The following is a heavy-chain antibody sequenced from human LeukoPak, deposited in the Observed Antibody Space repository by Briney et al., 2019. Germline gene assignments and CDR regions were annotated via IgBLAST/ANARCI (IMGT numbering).Heavy chain of an antibody. CDR3: ARGGFNWFGSWGSPFNY. J-gene: IGHJ4*02. CDR2: IYYSGST. Sequence: SETLSLTCTVSGYSISSGYYWGWIRQPPGKGLEWIGYIYYSGSTNYNPSLKSRVTISVDTSKNQFSLKLSSVTAADTAVYYCARGGFNWFGSWGSPFNYWGQGTLVTVSS. D-gene: IGHD3-10*01. V-gene: IGHV4-61*01. CDR1: GYSISSGYY.